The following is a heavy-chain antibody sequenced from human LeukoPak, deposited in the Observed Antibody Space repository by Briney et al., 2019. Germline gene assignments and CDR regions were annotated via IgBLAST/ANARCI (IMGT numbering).Heavy chain of an antibody. D-gene: IGHD2-21*02. CDR3: AREPTENCGGDCYHLDY. J-gene: IGHJ4*02. Sequence: ASVKVSCKASGYTFTGYYMHWVRQAPGQGLEWMGWINPNSGGTHYAQNFQGRVTMTRDTSISTAYMELSRLRSDDTAVYYCAREPTENCGGDCYHLDYWGQGTLVTVSS. V-gene: IGHV1-2*02. CDR2: INPNSGGT. CDR1: GYTFTGYY.